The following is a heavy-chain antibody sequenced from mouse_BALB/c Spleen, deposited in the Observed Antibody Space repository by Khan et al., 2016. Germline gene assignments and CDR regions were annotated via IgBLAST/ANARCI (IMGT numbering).Heavy chain of an antibody. CDR1: GYTFTSYT. D-gene: IGHD3-1*01. V-gene: IGHV1-4*01. CDR2: INPSSGYT. CDR3: ARKSTRASY. Sequence: VQLQESGAELVKPGASVKMSCKASGYTFTSYTMHWVKQRPGQGPEWFGYINPSSGYTKYNQKFKEKATLTADKSYSTAYMQLSTLTSEDSAVYYCARKSTRASYWGQGTTLTVAS. J-gene: IGHJ2*01.